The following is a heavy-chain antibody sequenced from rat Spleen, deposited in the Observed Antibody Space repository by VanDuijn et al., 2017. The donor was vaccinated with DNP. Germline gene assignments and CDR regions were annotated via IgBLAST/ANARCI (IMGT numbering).Heavy chain of an antibody. CDR1: GFIFNNYW. Sequence: EVQLVESGGGLVQPGRSLKLSCVASGFIFNNYWMTWIRQAPTKGLEWVASISPSGGSTYYRDSVKGRFTISRDNAKSTLYLQMGSLRSEDTATYYCATFLTIPPMDAWGQGASVTVSS. V-gene: IGHV5-19*01. CDR2: ISPSGGST. D-gene: IGHD1-3*01. CDR3: ATFLTIPPMDA. J-gene: IGHJ4*01.